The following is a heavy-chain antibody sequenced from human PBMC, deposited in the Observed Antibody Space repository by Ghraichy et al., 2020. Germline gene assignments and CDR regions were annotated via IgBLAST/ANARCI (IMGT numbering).Heavy chain of an antibody. D-gene: IGHD3-22*01. J-gene: IGHJ5*02. CDR2: IYYSGST. Sequence: TLSLTCTVSGGSISSGGYYWSWIRQHPGKGLEWIGYIYYSGSTYYNPSLKSRVTISVDTSKNQFSLKLSSVTAADTAVYYCARAKYYYDSSGYYYVSWFDPWGQGTLVTVSS. CDR3: ARAKYYYDSSGYYYVSWFDP. V-gene: IGHV4-31*03. CDR1: GGSISSGGYY.